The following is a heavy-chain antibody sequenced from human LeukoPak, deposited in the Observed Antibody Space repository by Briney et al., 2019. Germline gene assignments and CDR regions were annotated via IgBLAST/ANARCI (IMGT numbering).Heavy chain of an antibody. CDR1: GDSVSSDSAA. CDR3: ASSGSYHSFPN. V-gene: IGHV6-1*01. D-gene: IGHD1-26*01. J-gene: IGHJ4*02. CDR2: TYYRSKWYY. Sequence: SQTLSLTCAISGDSVSSDSAAWTWVRQSPSRGLEWLGRTYYRSKWYYNYAVSVKSRITINPDTSKNQFSLQLNSVTAADTAVYYCASSGSYHSFPNWGQGTLVTVSS.